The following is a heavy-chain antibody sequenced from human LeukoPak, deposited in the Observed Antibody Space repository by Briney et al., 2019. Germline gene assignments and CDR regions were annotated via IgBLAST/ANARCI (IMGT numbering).Heavy chain of an antibody. D-gene: IGHD6-13*01. CDR1: GFTFSSYA. CDR3: AKDRGIAAAGHDAFDI. CDR2: ISGSGGRT. Sequence: GGSLRLSCAASGFTFSSYAMSWVRQAPGKGLEWVSAISGSGGRTYYADSVKGRFTISRDNAMNTLYLQMNSLRAEDTAVYYCAKDRGIAAAGHDAFDIWGQGTMVTVSS. V-gene: IGHV3-23*01. J-gene: IGHJ3*02.